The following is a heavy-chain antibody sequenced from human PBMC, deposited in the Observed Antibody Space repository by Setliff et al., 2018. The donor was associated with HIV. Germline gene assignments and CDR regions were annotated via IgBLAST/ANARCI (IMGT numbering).Heavy chain of an antibody. CDR1: GGSLSSGYYY. CDR2: IYSSGST. CDR3: ARDMGGGDWYFDL. J-gene: IGHJ2*01. Sequence: SETLSLTCTVSGGSLSSGYYYWSWVRQPAGKGLEWIGRIYSSGSTNYNPSLKSRVTISVDTSKNQFSLKLSSVTAADTAVYYCARDMGGGDWYFDLWGRGALVTVSS. V-gene: IGHV4-61*02. D-gene: IGHD3-10*01.